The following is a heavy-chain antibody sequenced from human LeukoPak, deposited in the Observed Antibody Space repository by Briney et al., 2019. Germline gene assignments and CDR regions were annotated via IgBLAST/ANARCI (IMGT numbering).Heavy chain of an antibody. J-gene: IGHJ4*02. CDR1: GFTFSTYT. CDR3: ARDGGSSRHPPHFDH. D-gene: IGHD6-13*01. Sequence: GGSLSLSCAASGFTFSTYTMHWVRKAPGKGREGVPVISYDGSNKYYADSVKGRFTISRDNSKNTLYLQMNSLRAEDTAVYYCARDGGSSRHPPHFDHWGQGTLVTVSS. V-gene: IGHV3-30-3*01. CDR2: ISYDGSNK.